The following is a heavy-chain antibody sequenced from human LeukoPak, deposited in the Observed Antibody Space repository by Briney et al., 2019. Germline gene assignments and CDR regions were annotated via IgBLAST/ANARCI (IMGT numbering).Heavy chain of an antibody. D-gene: IGHD2/OR15-2a*01. CDR2: ITSSSSTI. CDR1: GFTFSSYS. J-gene: IGHJ4*02. CDR3: ARTVIAGSYYFDY. Sequence: GGSLRLSCAASGFTFSSYSMNWVRQAPGKGLEWVSYITSSSSTIYYADSVKGRFTISRDNAKNSLYLQMNSLRDGDTAVYYCARTVIAGSYYFDYWGQGTLVTVSS. V-gene: IGHV3-48*02.